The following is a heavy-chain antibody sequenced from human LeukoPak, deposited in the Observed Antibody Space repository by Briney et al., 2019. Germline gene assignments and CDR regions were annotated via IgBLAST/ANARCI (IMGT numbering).Heavy chain of an antibody. Sequence: PGGSLRLSCVASGFTFRIYDMNWVRQAPGKGLEWVSSISSSNNYIYYADSVKGRFTISRDNAQNSLYLQMNSLRAEDTAIYYCAREDASAFDIWGQGTMVTVSS. D-gene: IGHD2-2*01. CDR3: AREDASAFDI. J-gene: IGHJ3*02. CDR1: GFTFRIYD. V-gene: IGHV3-21*01. CDR2: ISSSNNYI.